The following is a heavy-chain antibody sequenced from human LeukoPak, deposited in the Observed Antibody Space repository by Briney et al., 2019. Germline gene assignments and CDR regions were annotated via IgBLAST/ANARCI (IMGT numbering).Heavy chain of an antibody. D-gene: IGHD3-22*01. V-gene: IGHV3-21*06. J-gene: IGHJ4*02. Sequence: GGSLRLSCAASGFTFSNSAMNWVRQAPGKGREWVSSINDVSSHIYYADSVKGRFTISRNNANNSVSLQVNNLRAEDTAVYYCARDPTYYLPYGYFDSWGQGTLVTVSS. CDR3: ARDPTYYLPYGYFDS. CDR1: GFTFSNSA. CDR2: INDVSSHI.